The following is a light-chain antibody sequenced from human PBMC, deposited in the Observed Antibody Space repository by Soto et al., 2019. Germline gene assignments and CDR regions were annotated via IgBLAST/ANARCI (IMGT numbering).Light chain of an antibody. Sequence: QSALTQPASVSGSPGQSITISCTGTSSDIGGYNYVSWYQQHPGKVPKLIIYEVTNRPSGVSDRFSGSKSGNTASLTISGVQAEDEADYYCSSFTTSSALIFGGGTKVTVL. V-gene: IGLV2-14*01. CDR1: SSDIGGYNY. J-gene: IGLJ2*01. CDR2: EVT. CDR3: SSFTTSSALI.